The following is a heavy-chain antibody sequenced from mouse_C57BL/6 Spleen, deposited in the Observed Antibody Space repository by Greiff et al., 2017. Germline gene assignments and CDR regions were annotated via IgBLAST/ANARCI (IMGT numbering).Heavy chain of an antibody. D-gene: IGHD3-2*02. CDR1: GYTFTSYW. J-gene: IGHJ3*01. V-gene: IGHV1-64*01. Sequence: VQLQQPGAELVKPGASVKLSCKASGYTFTSYWMHWVKQRPGQGLEWIGMIHPNSGSTNYNEKFKSKATLTVDKSSSTAYMQLSSLTSEDSAVYYCAREGAAQALFAYWGQGTLFTVSA. CDR3: AREGAAQALFAY. CDR2: IHPNSGST.